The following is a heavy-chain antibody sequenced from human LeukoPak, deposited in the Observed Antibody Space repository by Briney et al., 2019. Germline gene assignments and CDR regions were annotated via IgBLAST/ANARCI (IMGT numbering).Heavy chain of an antibody. V-gene: IGHV4-59*01. J-gene: IGHJ3*02. D-gene: IGHD7-27*01. CDR1: GGSISSYY. CDR3: ARDGTSWAGENDAFDI. CDR2: IYYSGST. Sequence: PSETLSLTCTVSGGSISSYYWSWLRQPPGKGLEWIGYIYYSGSTNYNPSLKSRVTISVDTSKNQFSLKLSSVTAADTAVYYCARDGTSWAGENDAFDIWGQGTMVTVSS.